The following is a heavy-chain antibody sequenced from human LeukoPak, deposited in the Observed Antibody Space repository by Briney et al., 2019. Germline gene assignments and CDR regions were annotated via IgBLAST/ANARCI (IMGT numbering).Heavy chain of an antibody. CDR1: GYSFTTYD. CDR2: MNLKSGYT. D-gene: IGHD1-26*01. Sequence: ASVKVSCKSAGYSFTTYDINWVRQATGQGLEWMGWMNLKSGYTGYAQKFQGRVTITRDTSTSTVYMELSSLRSEDTAVYYCARVAGSIDYWGQGTLVTVSS. CDR3: ARVAGSIDY. V-gene: IGHV1-8*03. J-gene: IGHJ4*02.